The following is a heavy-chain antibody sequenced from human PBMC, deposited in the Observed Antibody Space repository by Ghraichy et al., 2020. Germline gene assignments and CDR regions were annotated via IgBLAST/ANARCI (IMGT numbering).Heavy chain of an antibody. J-gene: IGHJ6*02. Sequence: GGSLRLSCAASGFTFSSYWMHWVRQAPGKGLVWVSRINSDGSSTSYADSVKGRFTISGDNAKNTLYLQMNSLRAEDTAVYYCARAGGSGSYPPPYYYYGMDVWGQGTTVTVSS. V-gene: IGHV3-74*01. D-gene: IGHD1-26*01. CDR3: ARAGGSGSYPPPYYYYGMDV. CDR2: INSDGSST. CDR1: GFTFSSYW.